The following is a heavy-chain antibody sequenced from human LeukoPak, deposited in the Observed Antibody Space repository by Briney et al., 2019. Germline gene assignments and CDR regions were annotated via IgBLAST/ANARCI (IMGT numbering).Heavy chain of an antibody. D-gene: IGHD6-6*01. J-gene: IGHJ4*02. CDR1: GGSISSYY. CDR2: IHTSGST. CDR3: AREGSMTARPFVSIDY. V-gene: IGHV4-4*07. Sequence: SETLSLTCTLSGGSISSYYWSWIRQPAGKGLQWIGRIHTSGSTDYNPSPGSRVTMSVDTSKNQFSLKLSSVTAADTAVYYWAREGSMTARPFVSIDYWGQGTLVTVSS.